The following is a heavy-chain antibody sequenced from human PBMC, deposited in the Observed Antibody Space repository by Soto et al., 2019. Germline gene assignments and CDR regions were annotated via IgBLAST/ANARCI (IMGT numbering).Heavy chain of an antibody. D-gene: IGHD3-3*01. V-gene: IGHV3-33*03. CDR1: GLPFSASG. J-gene: IGHJ4*01. CDR2: IWCDGSHK. CDR3: AKGNNLEWFLSPIGY. Sequence: PGGSVRLSCEKSGLPFSASGMHWVRQVPGKGLEWVATIWCDGSHKHSADTVKGRFTISRDKSKNTLYLQMDSLRAEDTAVYYCAKGNNLEWFLSPIGYWGHRTLVTVSS.